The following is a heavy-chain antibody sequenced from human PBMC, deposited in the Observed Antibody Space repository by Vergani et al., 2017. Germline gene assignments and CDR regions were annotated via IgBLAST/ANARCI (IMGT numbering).Heavy chain of an antibody. D-gene: IGHD2-21*01. J-gene: IGHJ6*03. CDR3: VREXSYCGSTTCRNPSYVYYYHMDV. Sequence: QVQLVQSGGGVVQPGGSLRLSCTSSGFTFSTYAMHWVRQAPGKGLEWVAIIYYDGSKKYYADSVKGRFTISRDNSRNTLDLLMSSLRAEDTAIYYCVREXSYCGSTTCRNPSYVYYYHMDVWGEGTTVTVSS. CDR2: IYYDGSKK. CDR1: GFTFSTYA. V-gene: IGHV3-33*01.